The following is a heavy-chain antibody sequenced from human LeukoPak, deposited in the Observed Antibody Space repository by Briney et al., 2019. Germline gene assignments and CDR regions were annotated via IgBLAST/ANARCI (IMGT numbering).Heavy chain of an antibody. J-gene: IGHJ6*03. CDR3: ASDLSYEGGDYYYYYYMDV. CDR1: GYTFTGYY. Sequence: ASVKVSCKASGYTFTGYYMHWVRQAPGQGLEWMGWINPNSGGTNYAQKFQGRVTMTRDTSISTAYMELRRLRSDDTAVYYCASDLSYEGGDYYYYYYMDVWGKGTTVTVSS. CDR2: INPNSGGT. V-gene: IGHV1-2*02. D-gene: IGHD5-12*01.